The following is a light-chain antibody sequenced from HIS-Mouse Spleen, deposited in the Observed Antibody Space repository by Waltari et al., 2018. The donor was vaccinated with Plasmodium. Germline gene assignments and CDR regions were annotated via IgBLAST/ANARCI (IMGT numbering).Light chain of an antibody. Sequence: DLQMTQSPSTLFASVGDRVNITCRASQSISSWLAWYQQKPGKAPKLLIYKASSLESGVPSRFSGSGSGTEFTLTISSLQPDDFATYYCQQYNSYSMYTFGQGTKLEIK. CDR1: QSISSW. CDR2: KAS. V-gene: IGKV1-5*03. CDR3: QQYNSYSMYT. J-gene: IGKJ2*01.